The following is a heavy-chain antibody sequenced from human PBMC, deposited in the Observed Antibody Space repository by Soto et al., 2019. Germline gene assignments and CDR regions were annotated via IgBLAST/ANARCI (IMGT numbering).Heavy chain of an antibody. CDR2: INHSGST. J-gene: IGHJ4*02. Sequence: PSETLSLTCAVYGGSFSGYYWTWIRQPPGKGLEWVGEINHSGSTNYSPSLKSRVTISVDTSQNQFSLRLTSVTAADTAVYYCVRARFDFWGQGTTVTVSS. V-gene: IGHV4-34*01. CDR1: GGSFSGYY. CDR3: VRARFDF.